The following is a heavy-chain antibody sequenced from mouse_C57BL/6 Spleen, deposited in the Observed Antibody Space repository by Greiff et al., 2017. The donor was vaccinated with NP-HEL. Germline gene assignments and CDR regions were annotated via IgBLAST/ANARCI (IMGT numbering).Heavy chain of an antibody. D-gene: IGHD2-5*01. CDR1: GYTFTDYY. Sequence: EVQLQQSGPVLVKPGASVKMSCKASGYTFTDYYMNWVKQSHGKSLEWIGVINPYNGDTSYNQKFKGKATLTVDKSSSTAYMELNSLTSEDSAVYYCARRSNSISSFDYWGQGTTLTVSS. CDR2: INPYNGDT. V-gene: IGHV1-19*01. J-gene: IGHJ2*01. CDR3: ARRSNSISSFDY.